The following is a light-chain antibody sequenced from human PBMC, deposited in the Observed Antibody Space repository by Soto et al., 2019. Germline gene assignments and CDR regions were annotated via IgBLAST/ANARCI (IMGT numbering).Light chain of an antibody. CDR3: SLYASENTYV. J-gene: IGLJ1*01. V-gene: IGLV2-18*01. CDR1: STDFVSYNR. CDR2: EAS. Sequence: QSVLTQPRSVSGSPGPSVTISCTGTSTDFVSYNRVSWYQQPPGTAPKLIIYEASNRPSGVPDRFSGSKSGNTASLTISGLQAADEADYYCSLYASENTYVFGTGTKVTVL.